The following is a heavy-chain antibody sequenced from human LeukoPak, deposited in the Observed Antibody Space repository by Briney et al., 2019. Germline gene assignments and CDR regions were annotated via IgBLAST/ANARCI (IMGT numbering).Heavy chain of an antibody. CDR1: GFTVSSSY. D-gene: IGHD4-17*01. Sequence: SGGSLRLSCAASGFTVSSSYMSWVPQAPGKGLEWVSVIYSGGSTYYANSVKGRFTISRDNSKNTLYLQMNSLRAEDTAVYYCARSYGDYGRAFDIWGQGTMVTVSS. CDR2: IYSGGST. J-gene: IGHJ3*02. V-gene: IGHV3-53*01. CDR3: ARSYGDYGRAFDI.